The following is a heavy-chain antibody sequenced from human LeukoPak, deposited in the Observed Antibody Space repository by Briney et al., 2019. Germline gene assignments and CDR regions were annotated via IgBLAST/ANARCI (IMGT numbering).Heavy chain of an antibody. V-gene: IGHV3-7*01. CDR1: GFIFSDYW. D-gene: IGHD6-19*01. CDR2: IKPDGSKE. CDR3: AGPPQAGPFDY. J-gene: IGHJ4*02. Sequence: PGGSLRLSCTGSGFIFSDYWLTWVRQAPGKGLEWVGNIKPDGSKETYVKSVKGRFTIFRDNAKRTLYLQMNSLRTEDTAIYYCAGPPQAGPFDYWGQGTLVTVSS.